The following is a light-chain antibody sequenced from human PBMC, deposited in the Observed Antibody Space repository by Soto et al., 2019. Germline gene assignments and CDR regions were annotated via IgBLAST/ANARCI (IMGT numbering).Light chain of an antibody. CDR2: GVT. J-gene: IGLJ1*01. CDR1: SSDVGGYDY. Sequence: QSALTQPRSVSGSPGQSVTTSCTGTSSDVGGYDYVSWYQQHPGKAPKLMIYGVTKRPSGVPDRFSGSKSGNTASLTISGLQAEDESDYYCCSHGGRHSYVFGTGTKLTVL. V-gene: IGLV2-11*01. CDR3: CSHGGRHSYV.